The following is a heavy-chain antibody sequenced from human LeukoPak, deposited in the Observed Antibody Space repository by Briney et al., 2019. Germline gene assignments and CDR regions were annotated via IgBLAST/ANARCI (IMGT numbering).Heavy chain of an antibody. D-gene: IGHD6-19*01. CDR2: IYDSGST. CDR1: GGSIRSSYYY. Sequence: SETLSLTCTVSGGSIRSSYYYWGWIRQPPGKGLEWIGSIYDSGSTYYNPSLKSRVTISVDTSKNQFSLKLSSVTAADTAVYYCARRVAVTGYYGMDVWGQGTTVTVSS. CDR3: ARRVAVTGYYGMDV. V-gene: IGHV4-39*01. J-gene: IGHJ6*02.